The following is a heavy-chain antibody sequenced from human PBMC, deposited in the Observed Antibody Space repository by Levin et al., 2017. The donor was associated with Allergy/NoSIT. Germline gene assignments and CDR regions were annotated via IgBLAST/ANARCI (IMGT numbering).Heavy chain of an antibody. CDR2: ISYDGSNK. CDR1: GFTFSSYA. D-gene: IGHD6-19*01. Sequence: GGSLRLSCAASGFTFSSYAMHWVRQAPGKGLEWVAVISYDGSNKYYADSVKGRFTISRDNSKNTLYLQMNSLRAEDTAVYYCARVGKERGFIAVAGGFDYWGQGTLVTVSS. J-gene: IGHJ4*02. V-gene: IGHV3-30-3*01. CDR3: ARVGKERGFIAVAGGFDY.